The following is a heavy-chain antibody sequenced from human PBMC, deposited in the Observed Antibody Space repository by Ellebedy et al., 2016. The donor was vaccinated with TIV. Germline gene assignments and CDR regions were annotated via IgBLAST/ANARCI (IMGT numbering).Heavy chain of an antibody. D-gene: IGHD6-19*01. CDR1: GFTFSTYW. J-gene: IGHJ2*01. CDR3: VKGTIGWDGVDF. CDR2: ISPDGHTR. V-gene: IGHV3-7*01. Sequence: PGGSLRLSCATSGFTFSTYWMHWVRQAPGQGLEWVATISPDGHTRDFVASVKGRFTISRDNANNFLYLEMDSLRPEDTSLYYCVKGTIGWDGVDFWGRGTQVTVSS.